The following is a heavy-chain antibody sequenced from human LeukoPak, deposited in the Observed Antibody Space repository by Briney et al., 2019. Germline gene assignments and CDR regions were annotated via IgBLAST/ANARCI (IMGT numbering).Heavy chain of an antibody. CDR2: ISYSGST. D-gene: IGHD1-26*01. J-gene: IGHJ4*02. CDR1: GGSISSYY. V-gene: IGHV4-59*01. Sequence: SETLSLTCTVSGGSISSYYWRWIRQPPGKGLEWIGYISYSGSTNYNPSLKSRVTISVDTSKNQFSLKLTSVTAADTAVYYCARGGPGVFDYWGQGTLVTVSS. CDR3: ARGGPGVFDY.